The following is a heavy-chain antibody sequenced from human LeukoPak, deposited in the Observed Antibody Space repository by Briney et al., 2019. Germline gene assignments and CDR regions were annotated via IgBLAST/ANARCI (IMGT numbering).Heavy chain of an antibody. CDR2: INLSGGST. V-gene: IGHV1-46*01. J-gene: IGHJ4*02. CDR1: GYTFTSYY. Sequence: ASVKVSCKASGYTFTSYYMHWVRQAPGQGLEWMGIINLSGGSTSYAQKFQGRVTMTRDTSTSIVDMELSSLRSDDTAVYYCAREGMYYYDSSGYPDYWGQGTLVTVSS. CDR3: AREGMYYYDSSGYPDY. D-gene: IGHD3-22*01.